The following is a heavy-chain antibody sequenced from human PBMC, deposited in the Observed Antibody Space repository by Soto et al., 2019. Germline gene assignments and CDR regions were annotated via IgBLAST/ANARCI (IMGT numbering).Heavy chain of an antibody. Sequence: LSLTCTVSGGSISSGGYYWSWIRQHPGKGLEWIGYIYYSGSTYYNPSLKSRVTISVDTSKNQFSLKLSSVTAADTAVYYCARDPLQLWSLPIWGQGTLVTVSS. V-gene: IGHV4-31*03. J-gene: IGHJ4*02. CDR2: IYYSGST. CDR1: GGSISSGGYY. D-gene: IGHD5-18*01. CDR3: ARDPLQLWSLPI.